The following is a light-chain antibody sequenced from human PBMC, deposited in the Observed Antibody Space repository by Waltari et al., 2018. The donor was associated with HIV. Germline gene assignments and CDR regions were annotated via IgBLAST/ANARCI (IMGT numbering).Light chain of an antibody. V-gene: IGKV3-11*01. CDR1: QSVSRH. J-gene: IGKJ4*01. CDR3: QQRGTWPLVT. Sequence: IALTQSPATLSVSPGERAVLSCSASQSVSRHLAWYQQKSGQGPRLLIYETSTRAAGTPGRFNGSGSGTDFVLTITDVEPGDVAVYYCQQRGTWPLVTFGGGTKVE. CDR2: ETS.